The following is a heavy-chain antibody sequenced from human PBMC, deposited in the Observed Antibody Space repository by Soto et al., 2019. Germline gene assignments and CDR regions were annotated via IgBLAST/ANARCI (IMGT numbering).Heavy chain of an antibody. Sequence: GVSVKVSCKASGYTFTGYCMHWVRKAPGQGLEWMGWISAYNGNTNYAQKLQGRVTMTTDTSTSTAYMELRSLRSDDTAVYYCARSRDCTNGVCYFDYWGQGTLVTVSS. CDR1: GYTFTGYC. V-gene: IGHV1-18*04. CDR3: ARSRDCTNGVCYFDY. CDR2: ISAYNGNT. J-gene: IGHJ4*02. D-gene: IGHD2-8*01.